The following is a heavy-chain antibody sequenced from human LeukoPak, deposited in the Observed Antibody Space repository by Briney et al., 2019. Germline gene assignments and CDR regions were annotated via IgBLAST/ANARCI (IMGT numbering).Heavy chain of an antibody. V-gene: IGHV4-34*01. J-gene: IGHJ4*02. Sequence: SETLSLTCAVYGGSFSGYYWSWIRQPPGKGLEWIGEINHSGSTDYNPSLKSRVTISVDTPKNQFSLKLSSVTAADTAVYYCARLEYGSWYFDYWGQGTLVTVSS. CDR1: GGSFSGYY. D-gene: IGHD3-10*01. CDR3: ARLEYGSWYFDY. CDR2: INHSGST.